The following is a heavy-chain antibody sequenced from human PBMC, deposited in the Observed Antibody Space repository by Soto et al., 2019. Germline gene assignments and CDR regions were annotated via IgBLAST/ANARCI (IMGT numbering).Heavy chain of an antibody. J-gene: IGHJ4*02. CDR2: INHSGST. Sequence: SETLSLTCAVYGGSFSGYYWSWIRQPPGKGLEWIGEINHSGSTNYNPSLKSRVTISVDTSKNQFSLKLSSVTAADTAVYYCARLYPTDIAARRGYFDYWGQGTLVTVSS. CDR1: GGSFSGYY. V-gene: IGHV4-34*01. D-gene: IGHD6-6*01. CDR3: ARLYPTDIAARRGYFDY.